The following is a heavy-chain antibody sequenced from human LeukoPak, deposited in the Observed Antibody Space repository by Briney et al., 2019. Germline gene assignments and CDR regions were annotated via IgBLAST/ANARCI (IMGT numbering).Heavy chain of an antibody. CDR1: GGSISSYY. D-gene: IGHD6-19*01. CDR2: IYYSGST. CDR3: ARGVAGTEFDY. J-gene: IGHJ4*02. V-gene: IGHV4-59*01. Sequence: PSETLSLTCTVSGGSISSYYWSWIRQPPGKGLEWIGYIYYSGSTNYNPSLKSRVTISVDTSKNQFSLKLSSVTAADTAVYYRARGVAGTEFDYWGQGTLVNVSS.